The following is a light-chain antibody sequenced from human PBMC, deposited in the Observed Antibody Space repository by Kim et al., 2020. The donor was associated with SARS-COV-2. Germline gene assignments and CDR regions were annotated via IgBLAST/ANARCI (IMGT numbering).Light chain of an antibody. J-gene: IGKJ4*01. CDR2: AAY. CDR3: QQYHDYPPT. CDR1: QHISRW. Sequence: DIQMTQSPSSLAASVGDRVTITCRASQHISRWLVWHQQKPDKAPTSLIYAAYTLRSGVPSRFSGSISGTEFTLTITSLQPEDFATYYCQQYHDYPPTFGGGTKVDIK. V-gene: IGKV1D-16*01.